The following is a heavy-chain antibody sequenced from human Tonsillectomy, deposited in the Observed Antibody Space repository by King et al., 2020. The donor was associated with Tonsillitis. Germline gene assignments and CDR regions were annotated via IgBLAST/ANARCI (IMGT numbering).Heavy chain of an antibody. CDR1: GGSISSYY. D-gene: IGHD2-15*01. Sequence: QLQESGPGLVKPSETLSLTCTVSGGSISSYYWSWIRQPPGKGLEWIGYIYYSGSTNYNPSLKSRVTISVDTSKNQFSLKLSSVTAADTAVYYCARVPSGGSLCWSFDLWGRGTLVTVSS. J-gene: IGHJ2*01. CDR3: ARVPSGGSLCWSFDL. V-gene: IGHV4-59*01. CDR2: IYYSGST.